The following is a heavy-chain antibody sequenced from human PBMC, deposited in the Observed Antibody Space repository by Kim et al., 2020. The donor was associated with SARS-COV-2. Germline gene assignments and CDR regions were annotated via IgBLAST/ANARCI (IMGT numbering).Heavy chain of an antibody. V-gene: IGHV3-30-3*01. Sequence: GGSLRLSCAASGFTFNTYAMHWVRQAPGRGLEWVAGISFDGNNDFYADSVKGRFTISRDNSKNTLYVQMNSLRAEDTAVHYCAGTHYYGSGSFYHFDYWGQGTLVPVSS. D-gene: IGHD3-10*01. CDR1: GFTFNTYA. J-gene: IGHJ4*02. CDR2: ISFDGNND. CDR3: AGTHYYGSGSFYHFDY.